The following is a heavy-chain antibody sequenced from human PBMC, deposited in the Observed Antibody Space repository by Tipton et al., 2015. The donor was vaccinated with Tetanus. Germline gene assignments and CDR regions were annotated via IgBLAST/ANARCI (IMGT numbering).Heavy chain of an antibody. J-gene: IGHJ4*02. CDR2: IYTGGSA. D-gene: IGHD1-20*01. CDR1: GVTVSGNY. CDR3: AFRTNWRFSRGFDC. Sequence: SLRLSCAASGVTVSGNYMSWVRQAPGKGLEWVSVIYTGGSADYTDSVKGRFTISRDNSNNSLSLQMNSLRIDDTAVYYWAFRTNWRFSRGFDCWGQGSQVSVSS. V-gene: IGHV3-53*01.